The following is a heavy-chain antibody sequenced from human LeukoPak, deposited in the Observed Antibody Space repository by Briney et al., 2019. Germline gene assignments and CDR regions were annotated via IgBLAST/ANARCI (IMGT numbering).Heavy chain of an antibody. Sequence: PGGSLRLSCAASGFTFSSYAMSWVRQAPGKGLEWVSAISGSGGSTYYADSVEGRFTISRDNSKNTLYLQMNSLRAEDTAVYYCAKWGVPSSTKPSEYYFDYWGQGTLVTVSS. V-gene: IGHV3-23*01. CDR1: GFTFSSYA. CDR3: AKWGVPSSTKPSEYYFDY. J-gene: IGHJ4*02. D-gene: IGHD2-2*01. CDR2: ISGSGGST.